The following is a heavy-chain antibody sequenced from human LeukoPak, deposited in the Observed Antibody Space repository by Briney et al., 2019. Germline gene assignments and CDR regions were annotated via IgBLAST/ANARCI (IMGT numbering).Heavy chain of an antibody. Sequence: GVSLTLSCAACGFTFCSHAMIWVRQAPGKGLEYVTGIIIGGDSTFYADSVKGRFTISRDNSKNTLDLQLYGLSAEDTAVYHCVKGDGSGGEGRLDYWGQGSLVTVSS. CDR2: IIIGGDST. CDR1: GFTFCSHA. CDR3: VKGDGSGGEGRLDY. J-gene: IGHJ4*02. D-gene: IGHD3-10*01. V-gene: IGHV3-23*01.